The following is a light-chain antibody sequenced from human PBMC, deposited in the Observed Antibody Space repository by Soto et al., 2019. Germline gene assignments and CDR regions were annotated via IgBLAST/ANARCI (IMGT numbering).Light chain of an antibody. CDR1: KTVYYSSNDKNY. J-gene: IGKJ1*01. V-gene: IGKV4-1*01. CDR2: WES. CDR3: QQYYSTPWT. Sequence: DIVMTQSPDSLAVSLGESATITCKSSKTVYYSSNDKNYLAWYQQKQGQHTKLIIYWESTRESGVTDRFSGSGSGTDFTLTISSLQAEEVAVYYCQQYYSTPWTFGHGNKVAIK.